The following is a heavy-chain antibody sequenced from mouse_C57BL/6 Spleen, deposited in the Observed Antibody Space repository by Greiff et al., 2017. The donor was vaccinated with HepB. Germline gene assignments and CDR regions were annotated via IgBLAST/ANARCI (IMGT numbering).Heavy chain of an antibody. Sequence: QVHVKQPGAELVKPGASVKLSCKASGYTFTSYWMHWVKQRPGRGLEWIGRIDPNSGGTKYNEKFKSKATLTVDKPSSTAYMQLSSLTSEDSAVYYCARSSGATNYGRYFDVWGTGTTVTVSS. D-gene: IGHD1-1*02. J-gene: IGHJ1*03. CDR2: IDPNSGGT. CDR1: GYTFTSYW. V-gene: IGHV1-72*01. CDR3: ARSSGATNYGRYFDV.